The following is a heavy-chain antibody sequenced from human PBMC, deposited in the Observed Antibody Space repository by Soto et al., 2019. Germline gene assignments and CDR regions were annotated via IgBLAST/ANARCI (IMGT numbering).Heavy chain of an antibody. V-gene: IGHV3-30-3*01. J-gene: IGHJ3*02. CDR1: GFTSSSYA. Sequence: EGSLRLSCAASGFTSSSYAMHWVRQAPGKGLEWVAVISYDGSNKYYADSVKGRFTISRDNSKNTLYLQMNSLRAEDTAVYYCARDSAVLRYFDWFARSDAFDIRGQGTMVTVSS. CDR3: ARDSAVLRYFDWFARSDAFDI. CDR2: ISYDGSNK. D-gene: IGHD3-9*01.